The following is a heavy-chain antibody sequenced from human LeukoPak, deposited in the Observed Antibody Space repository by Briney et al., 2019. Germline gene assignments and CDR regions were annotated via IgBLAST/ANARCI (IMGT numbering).Heavy chain of an antibody. J-gene: IGHJ5*02. CDR1: GFTFSSYS. V-gene: IGHV3-21*01. D-gene: IGHD3-3*01. CDR3: ARSDYDFWSGYSRGRNWFDP. Sequence: GGSLRLSCAASGFTFSSYSMNWVRQAPGKGLEWVSSISSSSSYIYYADSVKGRFTISRDNAKNSLYLQMNSLRAEDTAVYYCARSDYDFWSGYSRGRNWFDPWGQGTLVTVSS. CDR2: ISSSSSYI.